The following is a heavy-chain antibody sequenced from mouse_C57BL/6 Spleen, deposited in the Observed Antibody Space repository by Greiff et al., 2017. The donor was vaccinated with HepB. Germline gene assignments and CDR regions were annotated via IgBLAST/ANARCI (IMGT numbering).Heavy chain of an antibody. D-gene: IGHD2-1*01. J-gene: IGHJ3*01. Sequence: QVQLQQSGAELVRPGASVTLSCKASGYTFTDYEMHWVKQTPVHGLEWIGAIDPETGGTAYNQKFKGKAILTADKSSSTAYMELRSLTSEDSAVYYWTRGGFYYGNEGWFAYWGQGTLVTVSA. CDR3: TRGGFYYGNEGWFAY. V-gene: IGHV1-15*01. CDR1: GYTFTDYE. CDR2: IDPETGGT.